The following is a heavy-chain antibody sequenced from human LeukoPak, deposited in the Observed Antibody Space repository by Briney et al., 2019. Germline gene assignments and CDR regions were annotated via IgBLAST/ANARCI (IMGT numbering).Heavy chain of an antibody. CDR1: GYTFTSYG. Sequence: GASVKVSCKASGYTFTSYGISWVRQAPGQGLEWMGWISADNGKTNYAQKLQGRVTMTTDTSTTTAYMELRSLRSDDTAVYCCARAMCSSTICHGRNDYWGQGTLVTVSS. J-gene: IGHJ4*02. CDR3: ARAMCSSTICHGRNDY. V-gene: IGHV1-18*04. CDR2: ISADNGKT. D-gene: IGHD2-2*01.